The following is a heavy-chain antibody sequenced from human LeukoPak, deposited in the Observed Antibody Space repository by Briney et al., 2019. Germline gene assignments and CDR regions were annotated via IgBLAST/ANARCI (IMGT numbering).Heavy chain of an antibody. CDR3: ARVGDSKDWYFDL. Sequence: GGALRLSCAASGVTCDDYGRSGVRRAPGRGLVWGFGIICPGGSAGYAGCAKRRLPTTTDNATNSLYLQMNSLRAEATALYHRARVGDSKDWYFDLWGRGTLVTVSS. V-gene: IGHV3-20*01. CDR1: GVTCDDYG. D-gene: IGHD2-21*02. J-gene: IGHJ2*01. CDR2: IICPGGSA.